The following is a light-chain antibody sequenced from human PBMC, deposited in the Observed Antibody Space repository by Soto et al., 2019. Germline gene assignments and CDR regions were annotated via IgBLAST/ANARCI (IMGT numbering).Light chain of an antibody. CDR2: WAS. CDR1: QSVLYSSNNKNY. CDR3: QHYYSPPYT. V-gene: IGKV4-1*01. J-gene: IGKJ2*01. Sequence: DIVMTQSPDSVAVSLGERATINCKSSQSVLYSSNNKNYLAWYQQKPGQPPKLLISWASTRESGVPDRFSGSGCGTDFTLTISSLQAEDVAVYYCQHYYSPPYTFGQGTKLEIK.